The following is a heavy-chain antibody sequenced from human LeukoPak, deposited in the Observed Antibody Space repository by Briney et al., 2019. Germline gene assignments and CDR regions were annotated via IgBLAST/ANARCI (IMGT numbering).Heavy chain of an antibody. D-gene: IGHD3-3*01. CDR2: IKQDGSEK. V-gene: IGHV3-7*01. CDR1: GFTFSSYW. Sequence: GGSLRPSCAASGFTFSSYWMSWVRQAPGKGLEWVANIKQDGSEKYYVDSVKGRFTISRDNAKNSLYLQMNSLRAEDTAVYYCAREGLRFLEWLSPDRYYGMDVWGQGTTVTVSS. J-gene: IGHJ6*02. CDR3: AREGLRFLEWLSPDRYYGMDV.